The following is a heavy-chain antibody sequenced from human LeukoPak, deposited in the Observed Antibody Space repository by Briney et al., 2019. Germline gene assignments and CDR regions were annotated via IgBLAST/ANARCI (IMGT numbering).Heavy chain of an antibody. J-gene: IGHJ6*02. CDR3: AKVWAPSIAAHYSYGMDV. CDR2: ISYDGSNK. Sequence: PGRSLRLSCAASGFTFSSYGMHWVRQAPGKGLEWVAVISYDGSNKYYADSVKGRFTISRDNSKNTLYLQMNSLRAEDTAVYYCAKVWAPSIAAHYSYGMDVWGQGTTVTVSS. D-gene: IGHD6-6*01. V-gene: IGHV3-30*18. CDR1: GFTFSSYG.